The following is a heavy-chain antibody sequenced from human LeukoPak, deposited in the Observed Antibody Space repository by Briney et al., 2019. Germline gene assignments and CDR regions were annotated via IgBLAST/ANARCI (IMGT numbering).Heavy chain of an antibody. J-gene: IGHJ4*02. Sequence: ASVKVYCKASGYTFTGCYMHWVRPAPGQGLVWMRWINPNSGGTNYAQKFQGRVTMTRDTSISTAYMELSRLRSDDTAVYYCASIEVGATNAIDYWGQGTLVTVSS. V-gene: IGHV1-2*02. CDR1: GYTFTGCY. CDR3: ASIEVGATNAIDY. CDR2: INPNSGGT. D-gene: IGHD1-26*01.